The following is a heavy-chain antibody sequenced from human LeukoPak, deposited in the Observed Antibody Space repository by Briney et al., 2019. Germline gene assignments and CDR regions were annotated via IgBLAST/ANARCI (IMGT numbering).Heavy chain of an antibody. CDR1: GGSINYFY. CDR3: ARGEMATIGYD. Sequence: PSETLSLTCTVSGGSINYFYGSWIRQPPGKGLEWIGYIYYSGSAYYNPSLRSRVTLSVDTSKNEFSLTLSSVTAADTGIYYCARGEMATIGYDWGQGTLVTVSS. CDR2: IYYSGSA. V-gene: IGHV4-59*01. J-gene: IGHJ4*02. D-gene: IGHD5-24*01.